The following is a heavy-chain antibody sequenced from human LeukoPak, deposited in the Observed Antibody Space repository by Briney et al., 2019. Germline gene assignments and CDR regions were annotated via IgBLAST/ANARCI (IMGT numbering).Heavy chain of an antibody. CDR1: GFTFSAYS. D-gene: IGHD6-19*01. V-gene: IGHV3-48*04. CDR3: AKDNRRHYTSGPNPDSLH. Sequence: GGSLRLSCAASGFTFSAYSMNWVRQAPGKGLEWVSYISSSGSNIHYADSVKGRFTISRDNAKNSLYLQMNSLRVEDTAFYYCAKDNRRHYTSGPNPDSLHWGQGALVTVSS. J-gene: IGHJ4*02. CDR2: ISSSGSNI.